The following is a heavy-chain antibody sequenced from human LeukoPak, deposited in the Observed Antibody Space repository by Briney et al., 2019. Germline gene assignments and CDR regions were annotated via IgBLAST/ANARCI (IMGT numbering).Heavy chain of an antibody. D-gene: IGHD3/OR15-3a*01. Sequence: GGSLRLSCAASGFTLSDYYMSWIRQAPGKGLEWGSYSSSSGSTIYYADSVKGRFAISRDNAKNSLYLQMNSLRAEDTAVYYCARRRDFIDYWGQGTLVTVSS. CDR1: GFTLSDYY. CDR3: ARRRDFIDY. V-gene: IGHV3-11*01. CDR2: SSSSGSTI. J-gene: IGHJ4*02.